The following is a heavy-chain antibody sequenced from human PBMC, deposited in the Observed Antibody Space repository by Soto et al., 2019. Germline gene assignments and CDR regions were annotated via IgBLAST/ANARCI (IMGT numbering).Heavy chain of an antibody. Sequence: SETLSRTCALYGGSFSDYYWSWIRQPPGKGLQCLGEINHSGDTNYNRSLKSRVTISVYTSKKHFSLKLSSVTVADTAVYYCARACRYYDFWSGYYYYYYYGMDFWGQGTTVTVSS. CDR3: ARACRYYDFWSGYYYYYYYGMDF. J-gene: IGHJ6*02. CDR2: INHSGDT. D-gene: IGHD3-3*01. CDR1: GGSFSDYY. V-gene: IGHV4-34*01.